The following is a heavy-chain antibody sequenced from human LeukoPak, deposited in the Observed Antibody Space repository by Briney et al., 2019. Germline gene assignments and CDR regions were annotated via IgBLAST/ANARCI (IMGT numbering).Heavy chain of an antibody. Sequence: EASVKVSCKASGYTFTSYGISWVRQAPGQGLEWMGWISAYNGNTNYAQKLQGRVTMTTDTSTSTAYMELRSLRSDDAAVYYCARDVAMGSLQHWGQGTLVTVSS. J-gene: IGHJ1*01. CDR3: ARDVAMGSLQH. V-gene: IGHV1-18*01. CDR1: GYTFTSYG. D-gene: IGHD2-2*01. CDR2: ISAYNGNT.